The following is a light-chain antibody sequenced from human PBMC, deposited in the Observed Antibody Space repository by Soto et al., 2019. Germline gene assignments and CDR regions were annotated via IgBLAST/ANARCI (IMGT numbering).Light chain of an antibody. Sequence: EIVLTQSPATLSLSPGARATLSCRASQSVSSYLAWYQQKPGQAPRLLIYDASNRATGIPARFSGSGSGTDFTLTISRLEPEDFVVYYCQQYGSSSWTVGQGTRLEIK. CDR1: QSVSSY. CDR3: QQYGSSSWT. CDR2: DAS. V-gene: IGKV3-11*01. J-gene: IGKJ5*01.